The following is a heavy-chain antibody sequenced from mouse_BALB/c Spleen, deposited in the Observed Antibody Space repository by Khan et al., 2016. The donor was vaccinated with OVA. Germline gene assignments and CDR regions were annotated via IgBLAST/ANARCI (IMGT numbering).Heavy chain of an antibody. D-gene: IGHD4-1*01. J-gene: IGHJ3*01. Sequence: EVQGVESGGDLVKPGGSLKLSCAASGFTFSAYSMSWVRQTPDKRLEWVATISSGADYTYYPDGVKGRFTISRDNAKNTLYLQMSSLKSEDTAMYYCESHLTGSFAYWGQGTLVTVSA. CDR1: GFTFSAYS. V-gene: IGHV5-6*01. CDR3: ESHLTGSFAY. CDR2: ISSGADYT.